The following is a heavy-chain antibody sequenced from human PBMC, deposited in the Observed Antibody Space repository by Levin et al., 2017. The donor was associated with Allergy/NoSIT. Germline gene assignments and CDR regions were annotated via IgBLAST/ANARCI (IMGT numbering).Heavy chain of an antibody. V-gene: IGHV3-7*01. CDR3: ARDRSPTY. Sequence: GGSLRLSCAVSGFTFSNYWMNWVRQAPGKGLEWVANIKQDGSEKYYVDSVKGRFTISRDNAKNSLFLQMNSLRAEDTAVYYCARDRSPTYWGQGTLVTVSS. J-gene: IGHJ4*02. CDR1: GFTFSNYW. CDR2: IKQDGSEK.